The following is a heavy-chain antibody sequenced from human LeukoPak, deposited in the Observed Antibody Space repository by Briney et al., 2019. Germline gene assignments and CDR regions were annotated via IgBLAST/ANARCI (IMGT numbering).Heavy chain of an antibody. CDR1: GFTFSSYE. D-gene: IGHD3-22*01. J-gene: IGHJ4*02. CDR3: ARVPPYYYDSSGYEGGDY. Sequence: GGSLRLSCAASGFTFSSYEMNWVRQAPGKGLEWVSYISSSGSTIYYADSVKGRFTISRDNAKNSLYLQMNSLRAEDTAVYYCARVPPYYYDSSGYEGGDYWGQGTLVTVSS. V-gene: IGHV3-48*03. CDR2: ISSSGSTI.